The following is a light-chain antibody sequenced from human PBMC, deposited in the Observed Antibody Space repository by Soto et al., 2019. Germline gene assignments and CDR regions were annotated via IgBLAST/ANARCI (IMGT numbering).Light chain of an antibody. CDR3: QQSYSPPWT. Sequence: DIQMNQSPSSLSASVGDRVTITCRASQSISSYLNWYQQKPGKDHKLLIYAASSLQSGVPSSFSGSGSGTDFTLTIRSLQPEEFATYDCQQSYSPPWTVGQGTKVDIK. CDR1: QSISSY. V-gene: IGKV1-39*01. J-gene: IGKJ1*01. CDR2: AAS.